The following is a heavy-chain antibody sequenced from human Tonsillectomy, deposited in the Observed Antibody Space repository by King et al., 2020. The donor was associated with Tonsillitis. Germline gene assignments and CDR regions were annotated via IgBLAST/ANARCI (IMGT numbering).Heavy chain of an antibody. CDR3: ARLVLSGGGSGSRQSTYFDY. V-gene: IGHV5-51*01. D-gene: IGHD3-10*01. Sequence: VQLVESGAEVKKPGESLKISCKASGYSFTTYWIGWVRQMPGKGLECMGIINPGDSDARYSPSFQGQVTSSADKSIFTAYLQWSSLKASDTAMYYCARLVLSGGGSGSRQSTYFDYWGQGTLVTVSS. CDR1: GYSFTTYW. J-gene: IGHJ4*02. CDR2: INPGDSDA.